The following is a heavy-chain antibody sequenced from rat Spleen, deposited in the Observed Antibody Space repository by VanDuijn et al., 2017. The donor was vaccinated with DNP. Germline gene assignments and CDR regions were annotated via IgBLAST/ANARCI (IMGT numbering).Heavy chain of an antibody. CDR3: VREDKGVDA. J-gene: IGHJ4*01. Sequence: EVKLVESGGGLVQPGRSLQLSCAASGFNFNDYWMGWVLQAPGKGLEWIGEINKDSSTIKYAPSLKDKFTISRDNAQNTLYLQMSKLGSEDTAIYFCVREDKGVDAWGQGASVTVSS. V-gene: IGHV4-2*01. CDR2: INKDSSTI. D-gene: IGHD2-2*01. CDR1: GFNFNDYW.